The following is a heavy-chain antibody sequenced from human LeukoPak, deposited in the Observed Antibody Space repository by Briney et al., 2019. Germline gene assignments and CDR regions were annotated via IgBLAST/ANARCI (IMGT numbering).Heavy chain of an antibody. CDR2: ISPSGDIT. Sequence: GGTLRLSCAASGFIFSSHGMNWVRQAPGKGLEWFSGISPSGDITYYADSVKGRFTISRDHSKNTVYLQMDRLRAEDTAVYYCAKTEYFFHFWGQGTLVTVSS. V-gene: IGHV3-23*01. CDR1: GFIFSSHG. CDR3: AKTEYFFHF. J-gene: IGHJ4*02.